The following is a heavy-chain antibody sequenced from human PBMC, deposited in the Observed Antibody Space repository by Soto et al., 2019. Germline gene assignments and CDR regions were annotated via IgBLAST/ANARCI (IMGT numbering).Heavy chain of an antibody. D-gene: IGHD3-22*01. V-gene: IGHV4-31*11. CDR1: GGSISSGGYY. CDR3: ARVDTMNIAFDY. CDR2: IYYSGST. Sequence: SETLSLTCAVSGGSISSGGYYWSWIRQHPGKGLEWIGYIYYSGSTYYNPSLKSRITISRDTSKNQFSLKLSSVTAADTAIYYCARVDTMNIAFDYWGQGTLVTVSS. J-gene: IGHJ4*02.